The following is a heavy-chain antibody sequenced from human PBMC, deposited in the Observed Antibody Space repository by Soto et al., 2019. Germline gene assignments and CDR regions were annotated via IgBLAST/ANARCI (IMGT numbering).Heavy chain of an antibody. Sequence: GGSLRLSCAASGFTFSSYGMHWVRQAPDKGLEWVAVIWYDGSNKYYADSVKGRFTISRDNSKNTLYLQMNSLRAEDTAVYYCARDRSTMVRGVFYGMDVWGQGTTVTVSS. D-gene: IGHD3-10*01. J-gene: IGHJ6*02. CDR2: IWYDGSNK. CDR3: ARDRSTMVRGVFYGMDV. CDR1: GFTFSSYG. V-gene: IGHV3-33*01.